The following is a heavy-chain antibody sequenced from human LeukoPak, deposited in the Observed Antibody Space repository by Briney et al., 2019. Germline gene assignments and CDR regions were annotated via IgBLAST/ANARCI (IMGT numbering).Heavy chain of an antibody. D-gene: IGHD3-10*01. V-gene: IGHV3-9*01. CDR2: ISWNSGSI. CDR1: GFTFDDYA. J-gene: IGHJ3*01. CDR3: AKERSTMVRGVG. Sequence: GGSLRLSCAASGFTFDDYAMPWVRQAPGKGLEWVSGISWNSGSIGYADSVKGRFTISRDNSKNTLYLQMNSLRAEDTAVYYCAKERSTMVRGVGWGQGTMVTVSS.